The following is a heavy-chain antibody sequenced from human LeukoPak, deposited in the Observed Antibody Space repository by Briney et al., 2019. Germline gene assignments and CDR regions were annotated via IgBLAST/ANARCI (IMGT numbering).Heavy chain of an antibody. J-gene: IGHJ4*02. V-gene: IGHV4-59*01. CDR2: IYYSGNT. Sequence: PSETLSLTCTVSGGSISSYYWSWIQQPPGKGLEWIGYIYYSGNTNYNPSLKSRVTISVDTSKNQFSLKLSSVTAADTAVYYCARGVDTAMVTYYFDSWGQGTLVTVSS. CDR1: GGSISSYY. D-gene: IGHD5-18*01. CDR3: ARGVDTAMVTYYFDS.